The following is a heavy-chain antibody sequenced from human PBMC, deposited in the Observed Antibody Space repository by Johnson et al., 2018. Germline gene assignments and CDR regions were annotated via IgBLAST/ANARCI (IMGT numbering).Heavy chain of an antibody. Sequence: QVQLVESGAEVKKPGASVKVSCKASGYTFTSYYMHWVRQAPGQGLAWMGIINPSGGSTSYAQKFQGRVTMTRDTSTSTVYMGLSSLRSEDTAVYYCARYGGNGDAFDIWGQGTMVTVSS. CDR3: ARYGGNGDAFDI. J-gene: IGHJ3*02. CDR2: INPSGGST. V-gene: IGHV1-46*01. D-gene: IGHD4-23*01. CDR1: GYTFTSYY.